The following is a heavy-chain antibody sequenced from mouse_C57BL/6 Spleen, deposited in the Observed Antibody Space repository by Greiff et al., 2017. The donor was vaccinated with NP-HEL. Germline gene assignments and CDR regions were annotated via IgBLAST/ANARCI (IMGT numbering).Heavy chain of an antibody. CDR3: ARWGFITFYFDY. D-gene: IGHD1-1*01. V-gene: IGHV1-4*01. Sequence: VQLQQSGAELARPGASVKMSCKASGYTFTSYTMHWVKQRPGQGLEWIGYINPSSGYTKYNQKFKDKATLTADKSSSTAYMQLSILSSEASAVYCCARWGFITFYFDYWGQGTTLTVSA. CDR1: GYTFTSYT. J-gene: IGHJ2*01. CDR2: INPSSGYT.